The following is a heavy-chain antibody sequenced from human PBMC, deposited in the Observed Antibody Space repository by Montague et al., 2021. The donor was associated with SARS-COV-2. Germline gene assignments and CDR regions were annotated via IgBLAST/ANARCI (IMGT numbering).Heavy chain of an antibody. Sequence: TLSLTCSVSGDSIGSGGFYCTWIRHLPGKGLEWLGNIYHSGSTYFNPSLKSRLTMSVDTSKQHFSLNLTSVTAADTAVYYCARGGFYDCAATSCTTTDALDIWGQGTMVTVSS. V-gene: IGHV4-31*03. D-gene: IGHD2-2*01. CDR1: GDSIGSGGFY. CDR2: IYHSGST. CDR3: ARGGFYDCAATSCTTTDALDI. J-gene: IGHJ3*02.